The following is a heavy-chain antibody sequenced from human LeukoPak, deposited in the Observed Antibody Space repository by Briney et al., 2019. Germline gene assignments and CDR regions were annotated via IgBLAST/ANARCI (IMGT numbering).Heavy chain of an antibody. Sequence: SVKVSCKASGGTFSSYAISWVRQAPGQGLEWTGGIIPIFGTANYAQKFQGRVTITADESTSTAYMELSSLRSEDTAVYYCARDGYGSGTYFDYWGQGTLVTVSS. J-gene: IGHJ4*02. CDR1: GGTFSSYA. CDR3: ARDGYGSGTYFDY. V-gene: IGHV1-69*01. D-gene: IGHD3-10*01. CDR2: IIPIFGTA.